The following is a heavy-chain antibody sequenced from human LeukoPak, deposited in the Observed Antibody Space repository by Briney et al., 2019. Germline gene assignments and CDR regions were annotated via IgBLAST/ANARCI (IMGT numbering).Heavy chain of an antibody. CDR3: ARRAGEYSHPYDY. CDR2: IYSGGNT. CDR1: GFTVSSNS. J-gene: IGHJ4*02. V-gene: IGHV3-53*01. D-gene: IGHD4-17*01. Sequence: GGSLRLSCAASGFTVSSNSMSWVRQAPGKGLEWVSFIYSGGNTHYSDSVKGRFTISRDNSKNTLYLQMNSLRAEDTVVYYCARRAGEYSHPYDYWGQGTLVTVSS.